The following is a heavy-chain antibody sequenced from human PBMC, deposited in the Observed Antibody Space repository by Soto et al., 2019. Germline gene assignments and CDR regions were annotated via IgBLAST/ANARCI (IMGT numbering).Heavy chain of an antibody. J-gene: IGHJ4*02. CDR3: ARDLGIQLWYPGGY. CDR2: ISAYNGNT. Sequence: GASVKVSCKASGYTFTSYGISWVRQAPGQGLEWMGWISAYNGNTNYAQKLQGRVTMTTDTSTSTAYMELRSLRSDDTAVYYCARDLGIQLWYPGGYWGQGTLVTVSS. V-gene: IGHV1-18*04. D-gene: IGHD5-18*01. CDR1: GYTFTSYG.